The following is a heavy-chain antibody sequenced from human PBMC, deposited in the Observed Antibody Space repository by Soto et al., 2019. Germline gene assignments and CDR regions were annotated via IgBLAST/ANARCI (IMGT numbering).Heavy chain of an antibody. CDR2: IWYDGSNK. CDR1: GFTFSSYG. J-gene: IGHJ6*04. Sequence: GGSLRLSCAASGFTFSSYGMHWVRQAPGKGLEWVAVIWYDGSNKYYADSVKGRFTISRDNSKNTLYLQMNSLRAEDTAVYYCATPLGYCSSTSCYDDGRDVWGKGTTVTVSS. V-gene: IGHV3-33*01. D-gene: IGHD2-2*01. CDR3: ATPLGYCSSTSCYDDGRDV.